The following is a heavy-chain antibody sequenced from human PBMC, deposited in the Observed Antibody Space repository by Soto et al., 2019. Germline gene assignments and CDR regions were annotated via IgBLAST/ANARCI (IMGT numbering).Heavy chain of an antibody. V-gene: IGHV1-69*01. Sequence: QVQLVQSGAEVKKPGSSVKVSCKASGGTFSSYAISWVRQAPGQGLEWMGGIIPIFGTANYAQKFQGRVTITAEECTSKAYMERSSLRSEDTAVYYCARVGLTAMVGGYNYGIDVWGQGTTVTFSS. J-gene: IGHJ6*02. CDR3: ARVGLTAMVGGYNYGIDV. D-gene: IGHD5-18*01. CDR2: IIPIFGTA. CDR1: GGTFSSYA.